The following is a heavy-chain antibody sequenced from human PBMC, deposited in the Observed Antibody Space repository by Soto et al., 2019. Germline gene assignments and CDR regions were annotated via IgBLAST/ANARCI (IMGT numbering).Heavy chain of an antibody. D-gene: IGHD5-18*01. CDR3: ARLKSSGYSYCYSYDYGMDV. Sequence: GESLKISCKGSGYSFTSYWIGWVRQMPGKGLEWMGIIYPGDSDTRYSPSFQGQVTISADKSISTAFLQWSSLKASDTAMYYCARLKSSGYSYCYSYDYGMDVWGQGTTVTVSS. V-gene: IGHV5-51*01. CDR1: GYSFTSYW. J-gene: IGHJ6*02. CDR2: IYPGDSDT.